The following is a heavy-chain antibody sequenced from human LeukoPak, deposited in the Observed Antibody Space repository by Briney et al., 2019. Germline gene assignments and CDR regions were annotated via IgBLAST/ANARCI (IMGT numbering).Heavy chain of an antibody. CDR3: ARGGLYRYGGTSGDY. Sequence: GGSLRLSCAASGFSFSSYWMAWVRQAPGKGLEWVANINQHGSETYYVDSVKGRFTISRDNAKNSLFLQMNSLTGEDTAVYYCARGGLYRYGGTSGDYWGQGTLVTVSS. J-gene: IGHJ4*02. CDR1: GFSFSSYW. CDR2: INQHGSET. D-gene: IGHD5-18*01. V-gene: IGHV3-7*01.